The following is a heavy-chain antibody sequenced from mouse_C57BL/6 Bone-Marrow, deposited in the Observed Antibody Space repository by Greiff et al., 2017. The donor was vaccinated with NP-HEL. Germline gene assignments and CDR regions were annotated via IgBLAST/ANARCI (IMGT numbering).Heavy chain of an antibody. J-gene: IGHJ1*03. CDR1: GYTFTSYW. D-gene: IGHD1-1*01. CDR2: IDPSDSYT. CDR3: ARYGSSYLNWYFDV. V-gene: IGHV1-59*01. Sequence: VQLQQPGAELVRPGTSVKLSCKASGYTFTSYWMHWVKQRPGQGLEWIGVIDPSDSYTNYNQKFKGKATLTVDTSSSTSYMQLSSLTSEDSAVYYCARYGSSYLNWYFDVWGTGTTVTVSS.